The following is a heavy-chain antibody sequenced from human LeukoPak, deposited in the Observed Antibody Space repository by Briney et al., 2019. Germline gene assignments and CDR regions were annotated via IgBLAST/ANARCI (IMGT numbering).Heavy chain of an antibody. V-gene: IGHV4-61*02. CDR3: AREYRIVLISLFDY. D-gene: IGHD2-8*01. CDR2: IYTSGST. CDR1: GGSISSGSYY. J-gene: IGHJ4*02. Sequence: SQTLSLTXTVSGGSISSGSYYWSWIRQPAGKGLEWIGRIYTSGSTNYNPSLKSRVTISVDTSKNQFSLKLSSVTAADTAVYYCAREYRIVLISLFDYWGQGTLVTVSS.